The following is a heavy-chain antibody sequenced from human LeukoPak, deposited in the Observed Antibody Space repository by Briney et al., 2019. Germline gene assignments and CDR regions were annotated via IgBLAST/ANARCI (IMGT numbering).Heavy chain of an antibody. CDR1: DFTLGDYD. Sequence: GGSLRLSCAASDFTLGDYDIHWVRHAPGKGLEWVSSISHNSGTIGYADSVKGRFTVSRDNTKNSLSLQMNSLRAEDTALYYCLTSSFDHWGQGTLVTVSS. J-gene: IGHJ4*02. CDR3: LTSSFDH. CDR2: ISHNSGTI. V-gene: IGHV3-9*01.